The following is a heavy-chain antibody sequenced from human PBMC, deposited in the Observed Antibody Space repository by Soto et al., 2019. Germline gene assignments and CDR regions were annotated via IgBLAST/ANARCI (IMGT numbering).Heavy chain of an antibody. Sequence: QVQLVQSGAEVKMPGASVKVSCKASGDTFATYGISWVRQAPGKGLEWMGWISGSRGKTRYAQRFQGRIIMTADTSTSTAYMELRSLSSDDTAVYCCAREYCTSTSCYGVDYWGQGTLVTVSS. V-gene: IGHV1-18*01. J-gene: IGHJ4*02. D-gene: IGHD2-2*01. CDR2: ISGSRGKT. CDR1: GDTFATYG. CDR3: AREYCTSTSCYGVDY.